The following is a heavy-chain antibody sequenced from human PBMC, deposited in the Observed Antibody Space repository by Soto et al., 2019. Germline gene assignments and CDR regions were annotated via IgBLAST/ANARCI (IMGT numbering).Heavy chain of an antibody. CDR3: ARAPRGIIVSPDY. CDR2: INAGNGNT. CDR1: GYTFTSYG. J-gene: IGHJ4*02. V-gene: IGHV1-3*01. Sequence: ASVKVSCKASGYTFTSYGMHWVRQAPGQRLEWMGWINAGNGNTKYSQKFQGRVTITRDTSASTAYMELSSLTSEDTAVYYCARAPRGIIVSPDYWCQGTLVTVSS. D-gene: IGHD1-20*01.